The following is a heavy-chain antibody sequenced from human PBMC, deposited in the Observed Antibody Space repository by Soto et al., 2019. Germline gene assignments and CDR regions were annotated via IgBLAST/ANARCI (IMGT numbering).Heavy chain of an antibody. CDR2: IYYSGST. CDR3: ARAVAGTRGWFDP. CDR1: GGSISSYY. Sequence: XATLTLTCTVSGGSISSYYWSGIRQPPGKGLEWIGYIYYSGSTNYNPSLKSRVTISVDTSKNQFSLKLSSVTAADTAVYYCARAVAGTRGWFDPWGQGTLVTVSS. V-gene: IGHV4-59*01. J-gene: IGHJ5*02. D-gene: IGHD6-19*01.